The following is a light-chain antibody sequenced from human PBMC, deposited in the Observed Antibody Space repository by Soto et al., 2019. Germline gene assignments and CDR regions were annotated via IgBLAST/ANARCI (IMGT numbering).Light chain of an antibody. J-gene: IGKJ1*01. CDR2: KAS. CDR3: KHYISYSEA. CDR1: QTISSW. Sequence: DIQMTQSPSTLSGSVGDRVTITCRASQTISSWLAWYQQKPGKAPKLLIYKASTLKSGVPSRFSGSGSGTEFTLTISSLQPDVFAIFYCKHYISYSEAFGQGTKV. V-gene: IGKV1-5*03.